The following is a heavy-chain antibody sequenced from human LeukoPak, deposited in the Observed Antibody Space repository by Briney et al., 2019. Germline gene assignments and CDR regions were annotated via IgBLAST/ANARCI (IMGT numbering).Heavy chain of an antibody. V-gene: IGHV4-39*01. J-gene: IGHJ4*02. CDR3: ASPYSSSWYVKEYYFDY. CDR1: GGSTSSSSYY. CDR2: IYYSGST. D-gene: IGHD6-13*01. Sequence: SETLSLTCTVSGGSTSSSSYYWGWIRQPPGKGLEWIGSIYYSGSTYYNPSLKSRVTISVDTSKNQFSLKLNSVTAADTAVYYCASPYSSSWYVKEYYFDYWGQGTLVTVSS.